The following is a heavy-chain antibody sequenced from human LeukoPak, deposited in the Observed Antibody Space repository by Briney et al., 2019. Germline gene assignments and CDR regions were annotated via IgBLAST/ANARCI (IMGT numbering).Heavy chain of an antibody. CDR3: AGSRGYSDYDSDY. CDR1: GFTFITYA. D-gene: IGHD5-12*01. J-gene: IGHJ4*02. Sequence: PGRSLRLSCAASGFTFITYAMHWVRQAPGKGLEWVAVISDDGSNKYYADSVKGRFTISRDNSKNTLYSQMNSLRPEDAAVYFCAGSRGYSDYDSDYWGQGTLVTVSS. V-gene: IGHV3-30*04. CDR2: ISDDGSNK.